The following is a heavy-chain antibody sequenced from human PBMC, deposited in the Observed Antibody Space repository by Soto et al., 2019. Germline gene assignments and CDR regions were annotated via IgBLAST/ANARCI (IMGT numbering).Heavy chain of an antibody. CDR3: ARGNRVSSTWYLGWYFDL. D-gene: IGHD6-13*01. CDR2: MNPNSGNT. Sequence: QVQLVQSGAEVKKPGASVKVSCKASGYTFTSYDINWVRQATGQGLEWMGWMNPNSGNTGYAQKFQGRVTMTRNTSISTAYMELSSLRSEATAVYYCARGNRVSSTWYLGWYFDLWGRGTLVTVSS. J-gene: IGHJ2*01. CDR1: GYTFTSYD. V-gene: IGHV1-8*01.